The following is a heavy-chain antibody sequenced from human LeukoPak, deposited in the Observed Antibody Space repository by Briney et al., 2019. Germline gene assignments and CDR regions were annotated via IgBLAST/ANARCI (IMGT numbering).Heavy chain of an antibody. CDR3: ASSSGYSYGEAYYYGMDV. V-gene: IGHV4-34*01. D-gene: IGHD5-18*01. Sequence: PSETLSLTCAVYGGSSSGYYWSWIRQPPGKGLEWIGEINHSGSTNYNPSLKSRVTISVDTSKNQFSLKLSSVTAADTAVYYCASSSGYSYGEAYYYGMDVWGQGTTVTVSS. J-gene: IGHJ6*02. CDR2: INHSGST. CDR1: GGSSSGYY.